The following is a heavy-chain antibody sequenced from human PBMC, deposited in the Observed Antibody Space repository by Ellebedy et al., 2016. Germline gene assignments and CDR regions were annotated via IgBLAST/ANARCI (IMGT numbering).Heavy chain of an antibody. CDR3: TTDWSPLGSTFYGDGNFDL. Sequence: GGSLRLXXAASGFSFSKAWMSWVRQAPGKGLERVARIKNKDNKFVIDYDAAVKGRFSISRDDSGNTLYLQMNNVRIDDTAVYYCTTDWSPLGSTFYGDGNFDLWGRGTLVTVSS. CDR2: IKNKDNKFVI. V-gene: IGHV3-15*05. CDR1: GFSFSKAW. J-gene: IGHJ2*01. D-gene: IGHD4-17*01.